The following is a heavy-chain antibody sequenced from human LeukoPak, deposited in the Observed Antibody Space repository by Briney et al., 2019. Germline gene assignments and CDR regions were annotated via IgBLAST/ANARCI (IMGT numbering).Heavy chain of an antibody. CDR2: ISAYNGNT. V-gene: IGHV1-18*01. CDR1: GYTFTSYG. J-gene: IGHJ4*02. Sequence: ASVKVSCKASGYTFTSYGISWVRQAPGQGLEWMGWISAYNGNTNYAQKLQGRVTMATDTSTSTAYTELRSLSSVTAADTAVYFCARLSYSSGWAHFDSWGQGTLVTVSS. CDR3: ARLSYSSGWAHFDS. D-gene: IGHD6-19*01.